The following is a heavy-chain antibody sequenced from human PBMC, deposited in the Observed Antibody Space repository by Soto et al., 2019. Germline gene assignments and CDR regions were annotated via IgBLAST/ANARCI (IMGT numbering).Heavy chain of an antibody. CDR3: ATGTYSKGWTYYYYYGMDV. V-gene: IGHV1-24*01. Sequence: QVQRVQSGAEVKKPGASVKVSCKVSGYTLTELSMHWVRQAPGKGLEWMGGFDPEDGETIYAQKFQGRVTMTEDTSTDTAYMELSSLRSEDTAVYYCATGTYSKGWTYYYYYGMDVWGQGTTVTVSS. D-gene: IGHD4-4*01. CDR1: GYTLTELS. CDR2: FDPEDGET. J-gene: IGHJ6*02.